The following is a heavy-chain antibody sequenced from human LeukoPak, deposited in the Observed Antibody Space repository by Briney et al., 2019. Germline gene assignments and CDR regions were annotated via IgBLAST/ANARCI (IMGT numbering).Heavy chain of an antibody. CDR2: IYYSGST. Sequence: SETLSLTCTVSGGSISSYYWSWIRQPPGKGLEWIGYIYYSGSTNYNPSLKSRVTISVDTSKNQFSLKLSSVTAADTAVYYCARRGDCSSTSRYMDNWFDPWGQGTLVTVSS. V-gene: IGHV4-59*08. CDR3: ARRGDCSSTSRYMDNWFDP. CDR1: GGSISSYY. J-gene: IGHJ5*02. D-gene: IGHD2-2*02.